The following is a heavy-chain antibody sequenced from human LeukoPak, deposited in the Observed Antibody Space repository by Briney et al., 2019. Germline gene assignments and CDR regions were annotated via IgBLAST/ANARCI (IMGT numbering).Heavy chain of an antibody. CDR2: INHSGST. CDR1: GGSISSSNW. D-gene: IGHD6-13*01. Sequence: SETLSLTCAVSGGSISSSNWWSWVRQPPGKGLEWIGEINHSGSTNYNPSLKSRVTISVDTSKSQFSLKLSSVTAADTAVYYCARHPSIFVAAGTRGPYYYYYMDVWGKGTTVTVSS. J-gene: IGHJ6*03. V-gene: IGHV4-4*02. CDR3: ARHPSIFVAAGTRGPYYYYYMDV.